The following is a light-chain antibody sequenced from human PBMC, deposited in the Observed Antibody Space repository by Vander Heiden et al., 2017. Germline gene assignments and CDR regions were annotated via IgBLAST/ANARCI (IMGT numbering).Light chain of an antibody. CDR2: ENT. CDR1: SSNIG. J-gene: IGLJ3*02. Sequence: QSVLTQPPSVSAAPGQKATISCSGSSSNIGISWYQQVPGTAPKLLIYENTKRPSGIPDRFSGSKSGTSATLGITGLQTGDEADYYCGTWDRSLSAGVFGGGTKVTVL. V-gene: IGLV1-51*02. CDR3: GTWDRSLSAGV.